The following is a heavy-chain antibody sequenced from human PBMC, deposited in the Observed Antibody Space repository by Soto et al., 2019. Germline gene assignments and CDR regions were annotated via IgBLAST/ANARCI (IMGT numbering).Heavy chain of an antibody. CDR2: ISAYNGNT. CDR3: ARRAAAVYDAFDI. V-gene: IGHV1-18*01. Sequence: ASVKVSCKASGYTFNRYGISWVRQAPGQGLEWMGWISAYNGNTDYAQKLQGRVTLTTDTSTSTAYMVLRSLRSDDTAVYYCARRAAAVYDAFDIWGQGTFVTVSS. D-gene: IGHD6-13*01. CDR1: GYTFNRYG. J-gene: IGHJ3*02.